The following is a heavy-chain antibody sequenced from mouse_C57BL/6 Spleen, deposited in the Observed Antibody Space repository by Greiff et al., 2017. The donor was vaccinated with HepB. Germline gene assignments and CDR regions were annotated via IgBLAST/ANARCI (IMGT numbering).Heavy chain of an antibody. Sequence: QVQVQQPGAELVKPGASGKMSCKASCYTFTSYWITWVKQRPGQGLEWIGDIYPGSGSNNYNEKFKSKATLTVDTSSSTAYMQLSSLTSEDSAVYYCAREGGTAQAYFDYWGQGTTLTVSS. D-gene: IGHD3-2*02. CDR3: AREGGTAQAYFDY. CDR1: CYTFTSYW. V-gene: IGHV1-55*01. CDR2: IYPGSGSN. J-gene: IGHJ2*01.